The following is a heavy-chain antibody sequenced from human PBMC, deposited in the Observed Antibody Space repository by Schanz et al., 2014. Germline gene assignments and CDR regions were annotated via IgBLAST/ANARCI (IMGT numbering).Heavy chain of an antibody. V-gene: IGHV3-23*01. Sequence: EVQLLESGGGLVQPGGSLRLSCAASGFTFGDYAMTWVRQAPGKGLEWVSAISGSGGSTYYADSVKGRFTISRDNSKNTLYLQMNSLRAEDTAVYYCAKGRFGELSAFDIWGQGTMATVSS. CDR1: GFTFGDYA. J-gene: IGHJ3*02. D-gene: IGHD3-10*01. CDR2: ISGSGGST. CDR3: AKGRFGELSAFDI.